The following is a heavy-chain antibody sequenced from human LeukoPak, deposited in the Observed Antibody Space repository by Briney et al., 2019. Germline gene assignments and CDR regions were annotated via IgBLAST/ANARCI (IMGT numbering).Heavy chain of an antibody. CDR2: IYHSGST. Sequence: PSGTLSLTCAVSGGSISSSNWWSWVRQPPGKGLEWIGEIYHSGSTNYNPSLKSRVTISVDKSKNQFSLKLSSVTAADTAVYYCARGGGGYCSGGSCPSAFDIWGQGTMVTVSS. V-gene: IGHV4-4*02. CDR1: GGSISSSNW. J-gene: IGHJ3*02. D-gene: IGHD2-15*01. CDR3: ARGGGGYCSGGSCPSAFDI.